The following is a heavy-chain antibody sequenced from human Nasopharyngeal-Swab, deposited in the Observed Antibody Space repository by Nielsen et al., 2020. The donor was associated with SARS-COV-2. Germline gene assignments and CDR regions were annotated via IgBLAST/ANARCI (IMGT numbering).Heavy chain of an antibody. CDR1: GYSFTTFW. J-gene: IGHJ6*03. CDR3: ARLRGSAFYYYYLGV. V-gene: IGHV5-51*01. Sequence: GGSLRLSCKGSGYSFTTFWITWVRQMPGKGLEWMGIIYPDDSDTRYSPSFQGQVTFSVDKSTSTAYLQWSSLKASDTAMYYCARLRGSAFYYYYLGVWGKGTTVTVSS. D-gene: IGHD2-15*01. CDR2: IYPDDSDT.